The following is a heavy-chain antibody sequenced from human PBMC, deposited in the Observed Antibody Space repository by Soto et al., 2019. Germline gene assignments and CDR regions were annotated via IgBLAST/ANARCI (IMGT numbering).Heavy chain of an antibody. CDR2: ISYDGSDK. Sequence: QDHLVESGGGVVQPGTSLRLSCAASGFTFNTYGMNWVRQAPGKGLEWVAVISYDGSDKFYADSVKGRFTISRDNSKNTLYLQMSSLRPEDTAIDYCAKSPSVDSSTPNCYKYYFDYWGQGKLVHVSS. J-gene: IGHJ4*02. CDR1: GFTFNTYG. V-gene: IGHV3-30*18. CDR3: AKSPSVDSSTPNCYKYYFDY. D-gene: IGHD3-22*01.